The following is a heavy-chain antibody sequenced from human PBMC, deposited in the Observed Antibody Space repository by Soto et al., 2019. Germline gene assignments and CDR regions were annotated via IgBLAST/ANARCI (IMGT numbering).Heavy chain of an antibody. Sequence: EVQLVESGGGLIQPGGSLRLSCAASGFTFSSNDMNWVRQAPGKGLEWVSLIYSGGSTYYADSVKGRFTISRDNSKNTLYLQMSSLRAEDTAVYYCATIPLLPGDPWGQGTMVTVSS. D-gene: IGHD3-22*01. J-gene: IGHJ3*01. V-gene: IGHV3-53*01. CDR2: IYSGGST. CDR3: ATIPLLPGDP. CDR1: GFTFSSND.